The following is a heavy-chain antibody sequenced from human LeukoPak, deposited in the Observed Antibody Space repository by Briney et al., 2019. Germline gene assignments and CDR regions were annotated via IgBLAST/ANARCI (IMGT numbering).Heavy chain of an antibody. CDR2: IKQDGSEK. D-gene: IGHD2-2*01. CDR1: GFTFSSYW. CDR3: ARDHRYCLSTSCYYFDY. J-gene: IGHJ4*02. Sequence: GGSLRLSCAASGFTFSSYWMTWVRQAPGKGLEWVANIKQDGSEKYYVDSVKGRFTISRDNAKNSVYLQMNSLRAEDTAVYYCARDHRYCLSTSCYYFDYRGQGTLVTVSS. V-gene: IGHV3-7*01.